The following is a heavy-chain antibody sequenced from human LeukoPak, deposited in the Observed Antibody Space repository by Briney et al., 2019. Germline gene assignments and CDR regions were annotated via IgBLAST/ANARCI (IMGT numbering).Heavy chain of an antibody. J-gene: IGHJ4*02. V-gene: IGHV3-23*01. Sequence: GGSLRLSCAASGFTFSSYAMSWVRQAPGKGLEWVSAISGSGGSTYYADSVKGRFTISRDNSKNTLYLQMNSLRAEDTAVYYCATGQYSSSSGPLDYWGQGTLVTVSS. CDR3: ATGQYSSSSGPLDY. D-gene: IGHD6-6*01. CDR1: GFTFSSYA. CDR2: ISGSGGST.